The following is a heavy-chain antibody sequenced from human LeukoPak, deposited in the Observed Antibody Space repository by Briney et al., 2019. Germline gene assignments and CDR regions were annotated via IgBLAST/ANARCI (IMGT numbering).Heavy chain of an antibody. CDR3: ARQHYSNNYYYYYMDV. CDR1: GFTVSSNY. CDR2: IYSGGST. J-gene: IGHJ6*03. D-gene: IGHD3-10*01. V-gene: IGHV3-53*01. Sequence: GGSLRLSCAASGFTVSSNYMSWVRQAPGKGLEWVSAIYSGGSTYYADSVKGRFTISRDNSKNTLYLQMNSLRAEDTAVYYCARQHYSNNYYYYYMDVWGKGTTVTVSS.